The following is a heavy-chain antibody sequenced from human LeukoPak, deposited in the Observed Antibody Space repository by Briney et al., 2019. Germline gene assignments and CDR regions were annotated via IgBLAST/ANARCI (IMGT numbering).Heavy chain of an antibody. J-gene: IGHJ4*02. V-gene: IGHV3-74*01. CDR2: MNSDGSAT. CDR1: GFTLSRYW. CDR3: AREFEATGFWAFDY. Sequence: PGGSLRLSCAVSGFTLSRYWMHWVRQAPGKGLAWVARMNSDGSATTYADSVRGRFTISRDNAKNTLYLQMNSLRAEDTAVYYCAREFEATGFWAFDYWAQGTLVTASS. D-gene: IGHD3-16*01.